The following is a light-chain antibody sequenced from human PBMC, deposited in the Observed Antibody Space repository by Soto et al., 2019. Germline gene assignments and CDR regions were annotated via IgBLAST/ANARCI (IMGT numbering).Light chain of an antibody. V-gene: IGKV1-5*01. Sequence: DIQLTQSPSTLSASVGDSVTITCRASQNVTTSMAWYQHKPGRAPKLLIFDVSILESGVPSRFSGGGSGTDFTLTISSLHSDDFATYYCQQYDYSRTFGRGTKVDLK. CDR1: QNVTTS. CDR3: QQYDYSRT. J-gene: IGKJ1*01. CDR2: DVS.